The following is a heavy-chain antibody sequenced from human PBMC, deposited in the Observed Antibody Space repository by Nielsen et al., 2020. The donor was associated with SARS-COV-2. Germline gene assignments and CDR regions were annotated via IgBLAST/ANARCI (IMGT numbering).Heavy chain of an antibody. CDR2: ISYDGSNK. V-gene: IGHV3-30-3*01. CDR3: ARDYNGRIAAAGGVGRYYYGMDV. D-gene: IGHD6-13*01. J-gene: IGHJ6*02. Sequence: WIRQPPGKGLEWVAVISYDGSNKYYADSVKGRFTISRDNSKNTLYLQMNSLRAEDTAVYYCARDYNGRIAAAGGVGRYYYGMDVWGQGTTVTVSS.